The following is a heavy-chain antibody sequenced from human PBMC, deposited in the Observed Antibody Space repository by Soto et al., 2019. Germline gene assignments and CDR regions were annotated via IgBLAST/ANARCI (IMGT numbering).Heavy chain of an antibody. CDR3: AGTFDSLDY. V-gene: IGHV3-21*01. Sequence: EVQLVESGGGLVKPGESLRLSCVASGFGLSNYYMNWIRQAPGEGLEWVLSISSSGSHTFYTDSVKGRFTISRDNAKNSLYLQMNYLRADDTAVYYCAGTFDSLDYWGQGVLVTVSS. CDR1: GFGLSNYY. CDR2: ISSSGSHT. J-gene: IGHJ4*02. D-gene: IGHD3-22*01.